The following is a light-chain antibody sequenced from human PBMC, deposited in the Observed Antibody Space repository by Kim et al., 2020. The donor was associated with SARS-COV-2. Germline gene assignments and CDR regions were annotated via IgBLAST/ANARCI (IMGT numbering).Light chain of an antibody. V-gene: IGKV1-33*01. J-gene: IGKJ5*01. Sequence: DIQMTQSPSSLSASAGDSVTISCQASQDINNYLSWYQQKSGKVPTLLISDASTLETGVPSRFSGSGSGTEFTLTISSLQPEDIATYCCQQYDNLLSFGQGTRLEIK. CDR1: QDINNY. CDR3: QQYDNLLS. CDR2: DAS.